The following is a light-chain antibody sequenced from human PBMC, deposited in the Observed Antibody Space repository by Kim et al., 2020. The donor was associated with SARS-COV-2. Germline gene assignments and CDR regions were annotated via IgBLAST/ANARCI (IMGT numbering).Light chain of an antibody. CDR2: RDD. J-gene: IGLJ2*01. V-gene: IGLV3-9*01. CDR1: EVVRKK. CDR3: QVWDSSTVV. Sequence: VAQRRQARSTWGGTEVVRKKGPWYQRKAGRATVLVIYRDDSRPSGIPGGFSGANSGNTATLTISRAQAGDEADYYCQVWDSSTVVFGVGTQLTVL.